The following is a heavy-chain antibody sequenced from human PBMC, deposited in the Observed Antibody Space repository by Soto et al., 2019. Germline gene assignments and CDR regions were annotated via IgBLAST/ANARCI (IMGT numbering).Heavy chain of an antibody. CDR3: ARDRRVAGTRLWYYYGMDV. Sequence: ASVKVSCKASGYTFTSYGISWVRQAPGQGLEWMGWISAYKGNTNYAQKLQGRVTMTTDTSTSTAYMELRSLRSDDTAVYYCARDRRVAGTRLWYYYGMDVWGQGTTVTSP. J-gene: IGHJ6*02. CDR2: ISAYKGNT. D-gene: IGHD6-19*01. CDR1: GYTFTSYG. V-gene: IGHV1-18*04.